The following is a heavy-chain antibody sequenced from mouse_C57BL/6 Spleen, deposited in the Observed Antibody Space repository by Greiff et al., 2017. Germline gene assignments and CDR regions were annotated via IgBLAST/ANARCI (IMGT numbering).Heavy chain of an antibody. CDR2: INPYNGGT. V-gene: IGHV1-19*01. CDR3: ARGTTVKDFDY. CDR1: GYTFTDYY. D-gene: IGHD1-1*01. Sequence: VQLQQSGPVLVKPGASVKMSCKASGYTFTDYYMNWVKQSHGKSLEWIGVINPYNGGTSYNQKFKGKATLTVDKSPSTAYMELNSLTSEDSAVYYCARGTTVKDFDYWGQGTTLTVSS. J-gene: IGHJ2*01.